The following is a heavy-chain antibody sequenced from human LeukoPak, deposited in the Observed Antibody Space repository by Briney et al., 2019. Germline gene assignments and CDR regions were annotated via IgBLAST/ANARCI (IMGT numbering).Heavy chain of an antibody. V-gene: IGHV3-30*02. CDR1: GFTFSSYA. D-gene: IGHD1-26*01. Sequence: GGSLRLSCAASGFTFSSYAMHWVRQAPGKGLEWVAVIWYDGSNKYYADSVKGRFTISRDNSRNTLYLQMDSLKTEDTAVYYCAKGELHFNTCSFDYWGQGTLVTVSS. CDR2: IWYDGSNK. J-gene: IGHJ4*02. CDR3: AKGELHFNTCSFDY.